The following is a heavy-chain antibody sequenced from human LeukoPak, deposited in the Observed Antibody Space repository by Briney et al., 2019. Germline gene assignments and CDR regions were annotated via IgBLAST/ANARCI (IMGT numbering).Heavy chain of an antibody. J-gene: IGHJ3*02. V-gene: IGHV4-31*03. CDR3: ARDNRAYDAFDI. D-gene: IGHD3-10*01. Sequence: PSQTLSLTCTVSGGSISSGGYYWSWIRQHPGKGLEWIGYIYYSGSTYYNPSPKSRVTISVDTSKNQFSLKLSSVTAADTAVYYCARDNRAYDAFDIWGQGTMVTVSS. CDR1: GGSISSGGYY. CDR2: IYYSGST.